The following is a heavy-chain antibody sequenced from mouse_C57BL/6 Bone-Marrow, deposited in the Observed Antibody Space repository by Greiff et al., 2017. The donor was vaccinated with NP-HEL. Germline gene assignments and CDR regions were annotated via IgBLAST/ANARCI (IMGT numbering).Heavy chain of an antibody. J-gene: IGHJ4*01. CDR2: INYDGSST. CDR3: AREGGLRRRTYAMDY. CDR1: GFTFSDYY. D-gene: IGHD2-4*01. Sequence: EVQLVESEGGLVQPGSSMKLSCKASGFTFSDYYMAWVRQVPEQGLEWVANINYDGSSTYYLDSLKSRFIISRDNAKNSLYLQMSSLKSEDTATYYCAREGGLRRRTYAMDYWGQGTSVTVSS. V-gene: IGHV5-16*01.